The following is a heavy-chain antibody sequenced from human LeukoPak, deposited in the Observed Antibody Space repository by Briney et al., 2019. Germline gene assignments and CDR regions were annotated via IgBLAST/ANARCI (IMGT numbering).Heavy chain of an antibody. J-gene: IGHJ5*02. CDR3: AKDSGLYRNWFDP. Sequence: GGSLRLSCAASGFTFSSYGMHWVRQAPGKGLEWVAFVRFDGSNKYYADSVKGRFTISRDNSKNTLYLQMNSLRAEDTAVYYCAKDSGLYRNWFDPWGQGTLVTVSS. V-gene: IGHV3-30*02. CDR1: GFTFSSYG. CDR2: VRFDGSNK. D-gene: IGHD2-2*02.